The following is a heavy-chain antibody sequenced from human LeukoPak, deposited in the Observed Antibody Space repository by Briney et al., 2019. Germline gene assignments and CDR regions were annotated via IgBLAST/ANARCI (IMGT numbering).Heavy chain of an antibody. D-gene: IGHD3-3*01. Sequence: ASGKVSCKASGYTFTSYGITWMRRAPGQGLEWMGWISTNNGNTNYVQKFQGRVTMTTDTSTSTAYMELRSLTSDDTAVYYCARDLEFPDYWGQGTLVTVSS. CDR2: ISTNNGNT. J-gene: IGHJ4*02. V-gene: IGHV1-18*01. CDR3: ARDLEFPDY. CDR1: GYTFTSYG.